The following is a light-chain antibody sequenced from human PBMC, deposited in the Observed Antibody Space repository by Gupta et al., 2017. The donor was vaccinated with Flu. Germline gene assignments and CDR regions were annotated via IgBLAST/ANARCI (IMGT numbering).Light chain of an antibody. CDR3: MQGTHWPT. Sequence: DVVMTQSPLSLPVTLGQPASISCRSSQSLVHGNGNTYLTWFQQRPGQSPRRLIYRVSNRDSGVPDRFSGSGSGTDFTLKISRVEAEDVGVYYCMQGTHWPTFGQGTKVEIK. CDR2: RVS. J-gene: IGKJ1*01. V-gene: IGKV2-30*02. CDR1: QSLVHGNGNTY.